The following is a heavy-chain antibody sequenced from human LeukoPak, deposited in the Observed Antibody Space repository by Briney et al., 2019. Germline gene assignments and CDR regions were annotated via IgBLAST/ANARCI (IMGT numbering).Heavy chain of an antibody. CDR3: ARGEIQLWLLVGAFDI. CDR2: IYYSGST. D-gene: IGHD5-18*01. CDR1: GGSISSYY. Sequence: KASETLSLTCTVSGGSISSYYWSWIRQPPGKGLEWIEYIYYSGSTNYNPSLKSRVTISVDTSKNQFSLKLSSVTAADTAVYYCARGEIQLWLLVGAFDIWGQGTMVTVSS. V-gene: IGHV4-59*01. J-gene: IGHJ3*02.